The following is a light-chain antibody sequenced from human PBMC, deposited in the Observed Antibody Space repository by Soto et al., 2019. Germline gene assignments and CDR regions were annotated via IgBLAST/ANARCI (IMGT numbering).Light chain of an antibody. CDR3: AARDDTLDGAV. Sequence: QSVLTQPPSASGTPGQRVTISCSGSGSNVGSNSVNWYQQLPGTAPKLLIYSSNQRPSGVPDRFSGSKSGTSASLAISGLQSEDEAHYYCAARDDTLDGAVFGGGTKLTVL. J-gene: IGLJ3*02. CDR1: GSNVGSNS. V-gene: IGLV1-44*01. CDR2: SSN.